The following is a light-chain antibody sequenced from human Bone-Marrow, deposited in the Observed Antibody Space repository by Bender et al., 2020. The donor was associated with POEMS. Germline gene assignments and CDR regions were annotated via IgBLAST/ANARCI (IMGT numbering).Light chain of an antibody. CDR3: TSYSSDSALWV. CDR2: EVI. V-gene: IGLV2-14*01. Sequence: QSALTQPASVSGSPGQSITISCTGTSSDGGGYNYVSWYQQHPGKTPKLLIYEVINRPSGVSNRFSGSTSGNTASLTISGLQAEDEADYYCTSYSSDSALWVSGGRTTVTVL. CDR1: SSDGGGYNY. J-gene: IGLJ3*02.